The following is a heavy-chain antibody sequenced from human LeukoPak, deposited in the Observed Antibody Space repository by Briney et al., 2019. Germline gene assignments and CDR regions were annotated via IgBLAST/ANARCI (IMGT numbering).Heavy chain of an antibody. V-gene: IGHV1-8*01. Sequence: ASVKVSCKASGYTFTSYDINWVRQATGQGLEWMGWMNPNSGNTGYAQKFQGRVTMTRNTSISPAYMELSSLRSEDTAVYYCARGAPYYYGMDVWGQGTTVTVSS. J-gene: IGHJ6*02. CDR3: ARGAPYYYGMDV. CDR1: GYTFTSYD. CDR2: MNPNSGNT.